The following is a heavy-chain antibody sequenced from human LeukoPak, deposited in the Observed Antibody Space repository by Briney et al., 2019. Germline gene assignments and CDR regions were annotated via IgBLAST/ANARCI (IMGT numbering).Heavy chain of an antibody. CDR2: IWYDGSNK. V-gene: IGHV3-33*01. J-gene: IGHJ6*02. CDR3: ARGSAVAGTLYYYYGMDV. CDR1: GFTFSSYG. D-gene: IGHD6-19*01. Sequence: LAGGSLRLSCAASGFTFSSYGMHWVRQAPGKGLEWVAVIWYDGSNKYYADSVKGRFTISRDSSKNTLYLQMNSLRAEDTAVYYCARGSAVAGTLYYYYGMDVWGQGTTVTVSS.